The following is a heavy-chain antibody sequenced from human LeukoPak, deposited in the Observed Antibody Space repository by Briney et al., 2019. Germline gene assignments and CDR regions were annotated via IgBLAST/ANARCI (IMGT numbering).Heavy chain of an antibody. D-gene: IGHD3-10*02. V-gene: IGHV3/OR16-9*01. CDR2: ISGNSGDT. J-gene: IGHJ6*04. CDR1: GFTVSNKY. CDR3: AELGITMIGGV. Sequence: GGSLRLSCAASGFTVSNKYMTWVRQAPGKGLEWLSYISGNSGDTNYADSVKGRFTISRDNAKNSLYLQMNSLRAEDTAVYYCAELGITMIGGVWGKGTTVTISS.